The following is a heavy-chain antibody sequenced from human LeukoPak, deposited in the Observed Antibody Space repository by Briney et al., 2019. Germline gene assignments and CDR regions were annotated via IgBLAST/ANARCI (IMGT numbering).Heavy chain of an antibody. CDR3: ARGESSYYMDV. D-gene: IGHD3-10*01. Sequence: GGSLRLSCAASGFTFDDYGMSWVRQAPGKGLEWVSGINWNGGSTGYADSVKGRFTISRDNAKNSLYLQMNSLRADDTAVYYCARGESSYYMDVWGKGTTVTVSS. CDR2: INWNGGST. CDR1: GFTFDDYG. J-gene: IGHJ6*03. V-gene: IGHV3-20*04.